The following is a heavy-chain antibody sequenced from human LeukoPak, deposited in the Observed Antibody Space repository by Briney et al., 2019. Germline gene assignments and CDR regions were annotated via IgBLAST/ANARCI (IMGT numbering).Heavy chain of an antibody. Sequence: SETLSLTCTVSGGSISSGSYYWSWIRQPAGKGLEWIGRIYTSGSTNYNPSLKSRVTISVDTSKNQFSLKLSSVTAADTAVYYCARQASHLDYWGQGTLVTVFS. CDR2: IYTSGST. J-gene: IGHJ4*02. CDR3: ARQASHLDY. D-gene: IGHD2-2*01. V-gene: IGHV4-61*02. CDR1: GGSISSGSYY.